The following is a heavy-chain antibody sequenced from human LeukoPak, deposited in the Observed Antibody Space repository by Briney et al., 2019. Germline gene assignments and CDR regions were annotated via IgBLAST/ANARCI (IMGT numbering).Heavy chain of an antibody. Sequence: GGSLRLSCAASGFTFSSYSMNWVRQAPGKGLEWVSYISSSSNVIYYTDSVKGRFTISRDNARNLLSLQMNSLRAEDTAVYYCARGDPIYDFWSGGDYWGQGSLVTVSS. V-gene: IGHV3-48*01. J-gene: IGHJ4*02. CDR3: ARGDPIYDFWSGGDY. D-gene: IGHD3-3*01. CDR1: GFTFSSYS. CDR2: ISSSSNVI.